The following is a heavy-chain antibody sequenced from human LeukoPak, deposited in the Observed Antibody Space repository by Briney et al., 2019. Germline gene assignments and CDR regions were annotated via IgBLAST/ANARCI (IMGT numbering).Heavy chain of an antibody. CDR1: GFTFSSYA. J-gene: IGHJ4*02. Sequence: GGSLRLSCAASGFTFSSYAMHWVRQAPGKGLEWVAVISYDGSNKYYADSVKGRFTISRDNSKNTLYLQMNSLRAEDTAVYYCATSRRDGQWPAPFDYWGQGTLVTVSS. D-gene: IGHD6-19*01. CDR3: ATSRRDGQWPAPFDY. CDR2: ISYDGSNK. V-gene: IGHV3-30*04.